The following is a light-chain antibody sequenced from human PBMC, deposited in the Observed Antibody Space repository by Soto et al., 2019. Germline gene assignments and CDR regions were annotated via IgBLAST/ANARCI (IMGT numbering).Light chain of an antibody. J-gene: IGKJ1*01. CDR2: RAS. CDR1: QSLSGN. V-gene: IGKV3-20*01. Sequence: IFLTQSPSTLAGSPWETVTLSCRASQSLSGNLAWYQQKPGHAPRLLIFRASTRATGVPARFSGSGSGTDFILTISRLEPEDFAVYYCQQYGSTPVTFGQGTKVDI. CDR3: QQYGSTPVT.